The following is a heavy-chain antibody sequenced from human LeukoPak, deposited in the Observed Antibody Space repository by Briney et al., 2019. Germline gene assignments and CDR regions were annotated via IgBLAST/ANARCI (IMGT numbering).Heavy chain of an antibody. Sequence: GASVKVSCKASGGTFSSYAISWVRQAPGQGLEWMGGIIPIFGTANYAQRFQGRVTITADESTSTAYMELSSLRSEDTAVYYCAHQIYCTNGVCRDYWGQGTLVTVSS. V-gene: IGHV1-69*13. CDR3: AHQIYCTNGVCRDY. CDR1: GGTFSSYA. CDR2: IIPIFGTA. J-gene: IGHJ4*02. D-gene: IGHD2-8*01.